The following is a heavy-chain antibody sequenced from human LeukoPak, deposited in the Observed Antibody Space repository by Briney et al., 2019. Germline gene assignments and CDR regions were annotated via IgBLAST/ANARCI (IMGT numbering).Heavy chain of an antibody. D-gene: IGHD6-6*01. CDR3: ARDLGPHRSSPNSGAFDI. CDR1: GFTFSSSA. CDR2: ISPAGTT. Sequence: GGSLRLSCAASGFTFSSSAMHWVRQAPGKGLQWLSYISPAGTTYYADSLQGRFTISRDNTKTSLYLQMSNLRADDTAVYYCARDLGPHRSSPNSGAFDIWGQGTMVTVSS. V-gene: IGHV3-48*03. J-gene: IGHJ3*02.